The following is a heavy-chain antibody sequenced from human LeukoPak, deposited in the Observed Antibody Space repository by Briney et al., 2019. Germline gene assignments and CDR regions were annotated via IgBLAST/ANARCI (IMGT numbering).Heavy chain of an antibody. D-gene: IGHD2-2*01. V-gene: IGHV3-23*01. CDR2: INGDGGST. CDR1: GFTFSTYA. J-gene: IGHJ4*02. CDR3: AKRPDCSTTNCFRFEY. Sequence: PTGGSLRLSCAASGFTFSTYAMSWVRQAPGQGLEWVSSINGDGGSTYYAESVKGRFTVSRDNSKNTLYLQMDSLRAEDTAVYYCAKRPDCSTTNCFRFEYRGQGTLVTVSS.